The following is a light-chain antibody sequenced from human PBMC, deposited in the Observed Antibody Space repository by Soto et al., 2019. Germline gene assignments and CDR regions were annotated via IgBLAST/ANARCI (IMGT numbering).Light chain of an antibody. CDR3: QQRSNWHPIT. CDR2: DAS. CDR1: QSVRSY. V-gene: IGKV3-11*01. Sequence: EIVLTQSPATLSLSPGERATLSCRASQSVRSYLAWYQHKPGQAPRLLIYDASNRATGIPTRFSGSGSGTDLTLTISSLEPEDFAVYYCQQRSNWHPITFGQGTRLEI. J-gene: IGKJ5*01.